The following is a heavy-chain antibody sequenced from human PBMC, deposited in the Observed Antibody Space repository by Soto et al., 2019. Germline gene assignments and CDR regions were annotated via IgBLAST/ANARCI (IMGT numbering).Heavy chain of an antibody. CDR1: GYSITSGYY. CDR2: IYHRGNT. J-gene: IGHJ6*02. V-gene: IGHV4-38-2*02. D-gene: IGHD2-15*01. CDR3: AREGGTYCSGGSCYSDYYYYTMDV. Sequence: SETLSLTCAVSGYSITSGYYWGRIRQPPGKGLEWIGIIYHRGNTYYNPSLKSRVTISVDTAKNEFSLRLSSVTAADTAVYYCAREGGTYCSGGSCYSDYYYYTMDVWGQGTTVNVS.